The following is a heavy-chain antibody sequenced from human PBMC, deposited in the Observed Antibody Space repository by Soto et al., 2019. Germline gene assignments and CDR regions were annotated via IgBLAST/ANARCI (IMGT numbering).Heavy chain of an antibody. V-gene: IGHV3-53*01. CDR1: GLPVAGSY. D-gene: IGHD1-1*01. CDR3: VRGTPTPGLDI. CDR2: IYNDGTT. Sequence: GGSLRLSCVASGLPVAGSYMAWVRQASGKGLEWASVIYNDGTTYYSQSVEGRFTISRDTSKNTLYLQMDRLRDEDTATYYCVRGTPTPGLDIWGRGTTVTVSS. J-gene: IGHJ6*02.